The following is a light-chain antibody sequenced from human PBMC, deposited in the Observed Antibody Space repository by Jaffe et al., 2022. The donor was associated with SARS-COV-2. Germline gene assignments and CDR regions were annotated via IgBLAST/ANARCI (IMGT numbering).Light chain of an antibody. V-gene: IGLV2-23*02. CDR1: SSDVGSYNL. CDR3: CSYAGSSTWV. Sequence: QSALTQPASVSGSPGQSITISCTGTSSDVGSYNLVSWYQHHPGKAPKFMIYEVSKRPSGVSNRFSGSKSGNTASLTISGLQAEDDADYYCCSYAGSSTWVFGGGTKLTVL. J-gene: IGLJ3*02. CDR2: EVS.